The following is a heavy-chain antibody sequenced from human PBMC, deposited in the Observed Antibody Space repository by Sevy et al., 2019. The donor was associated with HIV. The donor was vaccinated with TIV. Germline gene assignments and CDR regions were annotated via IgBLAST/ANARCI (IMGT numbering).Heavy chain of an antibody. J-gene: IGHJ4*02. Sequence: GGSLRLSCAASGFTFSDHYMEWVRQAPGKGLEWVGRTRNKADGYTTEYAGAAKGRFTISRDDSENSLYLQMNSLKTEDTAVYYCSTHAGIAAAGRVFDYWGQGALVTVSS. D-gene: IGHD6-13*01. CDR3: STHAGIAAAGRVFDY. V-gene: IGHV3-72*01. CDR1: GFTFSDHY. CDR2: TRNKADGYTT.